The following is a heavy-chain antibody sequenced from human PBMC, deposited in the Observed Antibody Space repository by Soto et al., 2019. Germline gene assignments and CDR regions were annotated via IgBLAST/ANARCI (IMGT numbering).Heavy chain of an antibody. J-gene: IGHJ4*02. Sequence: EVQLVESGGGLVKPGGALRLSCAASGFTFSSYSMNWFRQAPGKGLEWVSSISSSSSYIYYAGSVKGRFTISRDNAKNSLYLQMNSLRAEDTAVYYCARIGRDSSSPTRGQGTLVTVSS. D-gene: IGHD6-6*01. CDR1: GFTFSSYS. V-gene: IGHV3-21*01. CDR3: ARIGRDSSSPT. CDR2: ISSSSSYI.